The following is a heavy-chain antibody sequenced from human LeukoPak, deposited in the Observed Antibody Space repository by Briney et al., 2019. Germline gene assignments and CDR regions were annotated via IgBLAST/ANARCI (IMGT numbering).Heavy chain of an antibody. V-gene: IGHV3-23*01. CDR3: AKGNYYCSSGSFYFYY. D-gene: IGHD3-22*01. J-gene: IGHJ4*01. Sequence: PGGSLRLSCAASGFTFSSYAMSWVRQAPGKGLEWVSGISGSGDNTYYADSVKGRFTISRDNSKNTLYVQVNSLGTEDTAAYYCAKGNYYCSSGSFYFYYWGQGTLGTVSS. CDR1: GFTFSSYA. CDR2: ISGSGDNT.